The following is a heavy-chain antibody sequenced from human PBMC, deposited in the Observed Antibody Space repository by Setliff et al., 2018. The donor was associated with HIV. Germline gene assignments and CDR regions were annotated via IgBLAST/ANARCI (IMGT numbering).Heavy chain of an antibody. V-gene: IGHV3-48*03. CDR1: GFTFSTYE. Sequence: GGSLRLSCAASGFTFSTYEMNWVRQAPGKGPEWVSYISSSGAAKYYADSVKGRFTISRDTSKNTLYLQMNSLRAEDTAIYYCARHPWERLWYFDYRGQGTLVTVSS. D-gene: IGHD1-1*01. CDR3: ARHPWERLWYFDY. CDR2: ISSSGAAK. J-gene: IGHJ4*02.